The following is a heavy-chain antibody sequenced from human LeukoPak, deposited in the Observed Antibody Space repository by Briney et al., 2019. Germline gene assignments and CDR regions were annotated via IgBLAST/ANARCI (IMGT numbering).Heavy chain of an antibody. CDR1: GGSISSSNW. V-gene: IGHV4-4*02. D-gene: IGHD6-19*01. CDR2: IYHSGST. CDR3: AGSSGWYAFFRFDP. Sequence: SETLSLTCAVSGGSISSSNWWSWVRQPPGKGLEWIGEIYHSGSTNYNPSLKSRVTISVDKSKNQFSLKLSSVTAADTAVYYCAGSSGWYAFFRFDPWGQGTLVTVSS. J-gene: IGHJ5*02.